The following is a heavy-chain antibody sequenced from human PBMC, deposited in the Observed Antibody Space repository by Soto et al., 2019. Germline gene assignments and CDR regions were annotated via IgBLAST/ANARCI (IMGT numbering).Heavy chain of an antibody. V-gene: IGHV1-2*02. CDR1: GYTFTGYY. CDR3: ARSKWLQTFSS. Sequence: ASGKVSCKASGYTFTGYYMHWVRQAPGQGLEWMGWINPNSGGTNYAQKFQGRVTMTRDTSISTAYMELSRLRYDDTAVYYCARSKWLQTFSSWGQGTLLTVSS. CDR2: INPNSGGT. D-gene: IGHD5-12*01. J-gene: IGHJ5*02.